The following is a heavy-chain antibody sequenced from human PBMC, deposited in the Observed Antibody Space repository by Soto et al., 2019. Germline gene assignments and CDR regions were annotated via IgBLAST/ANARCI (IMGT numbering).Heavy chain of an antibody. D-gene: IGHD2-2*01. V-gene: IGHV1-18*01. J-gene: IGHJ5*02. CDR2: ISAYNGNT. CDR1: GYTFTGYG. Sequence: QVQLVQSGAEVKKPGASVKVSCKASGYTFTGYGISWVRQAPGQGLEWMGWISAYNGNTNYAQKLQGRVTMTTDTSTSTAYMELRSLRSDDTAVYYCARAEDIVVVPAAMESISPTPNWFDPWGQGTLVTVSS. CDR3: ARAEDIVVVPAAMESISPTPNWFDP.